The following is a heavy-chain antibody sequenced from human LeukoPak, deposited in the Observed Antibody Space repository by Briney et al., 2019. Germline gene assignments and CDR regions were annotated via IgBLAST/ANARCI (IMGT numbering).Heavy chain of an antibody. CDR3: ARSYLVFNWFDP. D-gene: IGHD2-8*01. J-gene: IGHJ5*02. V-gene: IGHV1-69*13. Sequence: TVKVSCKASGGTFNNYAVSWVRQAPGQGLEWLGGIIPIFGTTNYTQNFQGRITITADESTNTAYMELSSLRSDDTAVYYCARSYLVFNWFDPWGQGTLVTVSS. CDR1: GGTFNNYA. CDR2: IIPIFGTT.